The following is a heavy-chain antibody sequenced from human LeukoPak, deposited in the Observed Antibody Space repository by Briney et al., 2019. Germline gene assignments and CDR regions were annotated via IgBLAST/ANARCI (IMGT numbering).Heavy chain of an antibody. CDR3: AREGGSGYDY. CDR1: GGTFSCYA. J-gene: IGHJ4*02. V-gene: IGHV1-69*05. CDR2: IIPIFGTA. Sequence: GASVKVSCKASGGTFSCYAISWVRQAPGQGLEWMGGIIPIFGTANYAQKFQGRVTITTDESTSTAYMELSSLRSEDTAVYYCAREGGSGYDYWGQGTLVTVSS. D-gene: IGHD5-12*01.